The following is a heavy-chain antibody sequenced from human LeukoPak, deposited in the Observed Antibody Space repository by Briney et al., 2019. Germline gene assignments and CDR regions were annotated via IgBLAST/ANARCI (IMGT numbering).Heavy chain of an antibody. J-gene: IGHJ3*02. CDR3: ATRNSSGWYDAFHI. Sequence: GEPLKISCLGSGSDFTSYSIGWVRQMPGKGLEWMGIIYPFDSDTRYSPSFHGPVTISADKSTSTVYLQWSILKAADTAMYYCATRNSSGWYDAFHIWGQGTMVTVSS. CDR2: IYPFDSDT. D-gene: IGHD6-19*01. CDR1: GSDFTSYS. V-gene: IGHV5-51*01.